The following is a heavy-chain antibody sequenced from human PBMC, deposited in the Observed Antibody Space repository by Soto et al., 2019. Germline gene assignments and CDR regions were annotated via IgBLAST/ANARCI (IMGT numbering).Heavy chain of an antibody. CDR3: AKETIAVAGPNFFDF. V-gene: IGHV3-30*18. D-gene: IGHD6-19*01. CDR1: GFNFGDYG. Sequence: GGSLRLSCVGSGFNFGDYGMHWVRHTPGKGLEWVAVIGNDGAARFYGDSVKGRFTISRDNSRSTFYLQMDSLRPEDTAMYYCAKETIAVAGPNFFDFWGQGTQVTVSS. CDR2: IGNDGAAR. J-gene: IGHJ4*02.